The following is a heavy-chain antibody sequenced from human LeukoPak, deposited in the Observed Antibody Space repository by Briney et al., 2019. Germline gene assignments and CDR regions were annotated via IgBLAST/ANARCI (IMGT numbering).Heavy chain of an antibody. J-gene: IGHJ2*01. CDR3: ARDYLEYGDYGHGT. D-gene: IGHD4-17*01. Sequence: SVKVSCKAPGGTFSSYAISWVRQAPGQGLEWMGGIIPIIGTANNAQKFQGRVTITADKSTSTAYMELSSLRSEDTAVYYCARDYLEYGDYGHGTWGRGTLVTVPS. CDR1: GGTFSSYA. CDR2: IIPIIGTA. V-gene: IGHV1-69*06.